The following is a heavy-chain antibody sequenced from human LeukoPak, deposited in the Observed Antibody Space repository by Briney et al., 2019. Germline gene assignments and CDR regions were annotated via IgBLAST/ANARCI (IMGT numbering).Heavy chain of an antibody. CDR1: GNTFTSYD. CDR2: MNPNSGNT. D-gene: IGHD3-3*01. J-gene: IGHJ6*03. Sequence: ASVKVSCKASGNTFTSYDINWVRQATGQGLEWMGWMNPNSGNTGYAQKFQGRVTMTRNTSISTAYMELSSLRSEDTAVYYCARARKKRITIFGVVRGDYYYYMDVWGKGTTVTVSS. V-gene: IGHV1-8*01. CDR3: ARARKKRITIFGVVRGDYYYYMDV.